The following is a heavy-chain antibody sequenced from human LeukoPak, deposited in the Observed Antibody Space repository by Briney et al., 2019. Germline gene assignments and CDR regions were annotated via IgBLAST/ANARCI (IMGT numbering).Heavy chain of an antibody. J-gene: IGHJ4*02. CDR2: IYYSGST. D-gene: IGHD4-11*01. V-gene: IGHV4-39*07. Sequence: PSETLSLTCTVSGGSISSSSYYWGWIRQPPGKGLEWIGSIYYSGSTYYNPSLKSRVTISVDKSKNQFSLKLSSVTAADTAVYYCARGSSNYVEFDYWGQGTLVTVSS. CDR1: GGSISSSSYY. CDR3: ARGSSNYVEFDY.